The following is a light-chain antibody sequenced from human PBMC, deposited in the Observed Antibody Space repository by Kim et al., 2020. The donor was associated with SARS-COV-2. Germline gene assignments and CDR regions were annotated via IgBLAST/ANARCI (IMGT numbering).Light chain of an antibody. CDR1: QSVRRW. CDR2: DGS. J-gene: IGKJ1*01. V-gene: IGKV1-5*01. Sequence: STLSASVGDRVTLTGRASQSVRRWLAWYQQKPGKAPKLLIYDGSNLQSGVPSRFSGSGSGTEFTLTISSLQPDDFAIYYCQHRQTFGQGTKVDIK. CDR3: QHRQT.